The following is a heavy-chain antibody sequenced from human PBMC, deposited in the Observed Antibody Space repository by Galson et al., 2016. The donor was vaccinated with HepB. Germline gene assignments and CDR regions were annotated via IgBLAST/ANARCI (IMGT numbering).Heavy chain of an antibody. J-gene: IGHJ3*02. D-gene: IGHD3-22*01. CDR1: GYTFVSNW. CDR2: IHPGGSET. V-gene: IGHV5-51*01. Sequence: QSGAEVKKSGESLKISCQGSGYTFVSNWIAWVRQMPGKGLECMGIIHPGGSETRYSPSLQGQVTISVDKSINTAYLQWSSLKASDTAIYYCARLDGRRYHYDTSGDAVDAFDIWGQGTLVIVSA. CDR3: ARLDGRRYHYDTSGDAVDAFDI.